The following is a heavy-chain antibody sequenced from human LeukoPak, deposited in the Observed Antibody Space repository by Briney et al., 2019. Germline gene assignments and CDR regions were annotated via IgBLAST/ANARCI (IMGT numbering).Heavy chain of an antibody. CDR2: IFPSGGEI. CDR1: GFTFSTFA. CDR3: AKDRAGLRYFDW. J-gene: IGHJ4*02. V-gene: IGHV3-23*01. D-gene: IGHD3-9*01. Sequence: GGSLRLSCAASGFTFSTFAMIWVRQPPGKGLEWVSSIFPSGGEIHYADSVRGRFTISRDNSKSTLSLQMNSLRAEDTAVYYCAKDRAGLRYFDWWGQGTLVTVSS.